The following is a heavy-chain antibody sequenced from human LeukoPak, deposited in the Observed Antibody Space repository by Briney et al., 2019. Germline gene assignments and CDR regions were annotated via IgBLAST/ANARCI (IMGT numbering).Heavy chain of an antibody. CDR2: IYHSGST. Sequence: SETLSLTCTVSGYSISSGYYWGWIRQPPGKGLEWIGSIYHSGSTYYNPSLKSRVTISVDTSKNQFSLKLSSVTAADTAVYYCARDSSLPIFGVVTIFDDWGQGTLVTASS. D-gene: IGHD3-3*01. CDR1: GYSISSGYY. V-gene: IGHV4-38-2*02. CDR3: ARDSSLPIFGVVTIFDD. J-gene: IGHJ4*02.